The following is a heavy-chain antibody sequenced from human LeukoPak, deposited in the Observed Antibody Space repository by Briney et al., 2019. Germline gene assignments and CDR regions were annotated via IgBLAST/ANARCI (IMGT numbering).Heavy chain of an antibody. D-gene: IGHD2-21*02. J-gene: IGHJ5*02. V-gene: IGHV3-23*01. CDR1: GFTYRSYA. CDR2: ISGSGGST. CDR3: AKDLSGDSPEIFFDP. Sequence: GGSLRLFCAASGFTYRSYAMRWPRHAPGKGLVWVSAISGSGGSTYCADTVTGRLTISRNNSKNTLSLQMKSLRAEDTAVYYCAKDLSGDSPEIFFDPWGQGTLVTVSS.